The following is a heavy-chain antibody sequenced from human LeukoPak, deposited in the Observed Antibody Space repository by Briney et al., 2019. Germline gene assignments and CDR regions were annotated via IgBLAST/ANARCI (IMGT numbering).Heavy chain of an antibody. D-gene: IGHD3-10*01. CDR2: IYYSGST. CDR3: ARQWFGEGGLDY. Sequence: PSETLSLTCTVSGGSISSSSYYWGWIRQPPGKGLEWIGSIYYSGSTYYNPSLKSRVTISVDTSKNQFSLKLSSVTAADTAVYYCARQWFGEGGLDYWGQGTLVTVSS. V-gene: IGHV4-39*01. J-gene: IGHJ4*02. CDR1: GGSISSSSYY.